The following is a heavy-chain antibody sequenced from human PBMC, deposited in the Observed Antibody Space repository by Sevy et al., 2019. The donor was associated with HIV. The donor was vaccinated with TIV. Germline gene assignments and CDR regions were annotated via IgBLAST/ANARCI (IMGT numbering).Heavy chain of an antibody. CDR1: GFSFSSYG. J-gene: IGHJ1*01. Sequence: GGSLRLSCAASGFSFSSYGMHWVRQAPGRGLEWVALISYDGSIEDYADSVKGRFTISRDNYKNTLYLQMNSLRAEDTAVYYCAKDSSYCSGGSCNSEYFQHWGHGTLVTVS. V-gene: IGHV3-30*18. CDR3: AKDSSYCSGGSCNSEYFQH. CDR2: ISYDGSIE. D-gene: IGHD2-15*01.